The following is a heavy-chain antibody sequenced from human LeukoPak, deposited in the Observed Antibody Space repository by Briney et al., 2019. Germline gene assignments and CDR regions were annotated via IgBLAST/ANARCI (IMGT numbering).Heavy chain of an antibody. D-gene: IGHD1-26*01. CDR2: IYPEDTDT. V-gene: IGHV5-51*01. CDR1: GYNFTTYW. Sequence: GESLKISCKGSGYNFTTYWIGWVRQMPGKGLEWVAIIYPEDTDTRYSPSFQGQVTISADKSISTAYLQWSSLKASDTAMYYCARGVERGSYYEGAFDIWGQGTMVTVSS. J-gene: IGHJ3*02. CDR3: ARGVERGSYYEGAFDI.